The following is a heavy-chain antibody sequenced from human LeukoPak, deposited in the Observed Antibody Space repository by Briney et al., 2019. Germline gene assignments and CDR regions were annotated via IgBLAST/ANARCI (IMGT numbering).Heavy chain of an antibody. Sequence: PSGTLFLTCGVSNGSINSNNWWSWVRQPPGKGLEWVGEIYHSGSTNYNPSLKSRVSISVDNSKNQFSLKLSSVTAADTAVYYCARYHRDLLRAFDVWGQGTMVTVS. D-gene: IGHD2/OR15-2a*01. CDR3: ARYHRDLLRAFDV. CDR1: NGSINSNNW. CDR2: IYHSGST. J-gene: IGHJ3*01. V-gene: IGHV4-4*02.